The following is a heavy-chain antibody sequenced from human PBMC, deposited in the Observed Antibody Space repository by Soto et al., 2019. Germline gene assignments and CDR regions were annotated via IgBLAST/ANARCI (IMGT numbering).Heavy chain of an antibody. CDR3: ARMTMTTVTSRHFQH. Sequence: EVQLVESGGGLVQPGGSLRLSCAASGFTFSSYSMNWVRQAPGKGLEWVSYISSSSSTIYYADSVKGRFTISRDNAKNSLYLQMNSLRAEHTAGYYCARMTMTTVTSRHFQHWGQGTLVTVSS. CDR1: GFTFSSYS. J-gene: IGHJ1*01. CDR2: ISSSSSTI. V-gene: IGHV3-48*01. D-gene: IGHD4-17*01.